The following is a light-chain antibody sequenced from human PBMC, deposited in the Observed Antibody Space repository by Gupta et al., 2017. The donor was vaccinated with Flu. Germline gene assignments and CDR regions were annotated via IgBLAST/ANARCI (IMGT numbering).Light chain of an antibody. V-gene: IGLV2-14*04. CDR3: SSYTSSSTL. CDR2: DVS. CDR1: SSDVGGYNY. J-gene: IGLJ2*01. Sequence: ISCTGTSSDVGGYNYVSWYQQHPGKAPKLMIYDVSNRPSGVSNRFSGSKSGNTASLTISGLQAEDEADYYCSSYTSSSTLFGGGTKLTVL.